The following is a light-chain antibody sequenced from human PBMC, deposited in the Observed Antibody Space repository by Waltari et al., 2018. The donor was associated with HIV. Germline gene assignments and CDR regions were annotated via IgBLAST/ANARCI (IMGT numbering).Light chain of an antibody. J-gene: IGKJ1*01. CDR2: GAS. CDR1: QSVSSSY. V-gene: IGKV3-20*01. CDR3: QQYGSSPQT. Sequence: EIVLTQSPGTLSLSPGESATRSCRASQSVSSSYLAWYQQKPGQAPRLLIYGASSRATGIPDRFSGCGSGTDFTLTISRLEPEDFAVYYCQQYGSSPQTFGQGTKVEIK.